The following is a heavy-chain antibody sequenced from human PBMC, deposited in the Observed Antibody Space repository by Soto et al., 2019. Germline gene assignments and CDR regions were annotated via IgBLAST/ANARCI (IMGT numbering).Heavy chain of an antibody. CDR3: ASRRVDSSGFDH. D-gene: IGHD3-22*01. Sequence: EVHLLESGGGLVQPGGSLRLSCAASGFTFSSYAMSWVRQAPGKGLEWVSATTSSGGSTYYADSVKGRFTISRDNSKNTLYLQMNSLRAEDTAVYYCASRRVDSSGFDHWGQGRLVTVSS. V-gene: IGHV3-23*01. CDR2: TTSSGGST. CDR1: GFTFSSYA. J-gene: IGHJ4*02.